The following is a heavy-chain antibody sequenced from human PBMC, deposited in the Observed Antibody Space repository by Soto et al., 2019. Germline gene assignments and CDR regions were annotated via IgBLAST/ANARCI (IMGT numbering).Heavy chain of an antibody. J-gene: IGHJ5*02. V-gene: IGHV3-23*01. CDR2: ISGSGGST. D-gene: IGHD2-2*01. CDR1: GFTFSSYA. Sequence: GGSLRISFAACGFTFSSYAMSWVRQAPGKGLEWVSAISGSGGSTYYADSVKGRFTISRDNSKNTLYLQMNSLRAEDTAVYYCAKSPRPRYCSSTSCPRQGWFDPWGQGTLVTVSS. CDR3: AKSPRPRYCSSTSCPRQGWFDP.